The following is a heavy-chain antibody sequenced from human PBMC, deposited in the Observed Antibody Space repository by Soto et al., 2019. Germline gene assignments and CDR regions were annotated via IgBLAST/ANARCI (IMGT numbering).Heavy chain of an antibody. CDR3: EVEGGDCGGDCLLGY. J-gene: IGHJ4*02. CDR1: GGTFSSYA. Sequence: QVQLVQSGAEVKKPGSSVKVSCKASGGTFSSYAISWVRQAPGQGLEWMGGIIPIFGTANYAQKFQGRVTITADESTSTAYMELRSLRSEDTAVYYCEVEGGDCGGDCLLGYWGQGTLVNVSS. V-gene: IGHV1-69*12. D-gene: IGHD2-21*02. CDR2: IIPIFGTA.